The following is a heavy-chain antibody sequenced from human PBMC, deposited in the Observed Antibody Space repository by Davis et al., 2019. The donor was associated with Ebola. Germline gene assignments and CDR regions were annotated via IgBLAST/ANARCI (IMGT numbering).Heavy chain of an antibody. Sequence: PSETLSLTCAVYGGSFSGYYWSWIRQPPGKGLEWIGEINHSGSTNYNPSLKSRVTISVDTSKNQFSLKLSSVTAADTAVYYCASLPPILTGPRTAFDPWGQGTLVTVSS. D-gene: IGHD3-9*01. CDR1: GGSFSGYY. CDR3: ASLPPILTGPRTAFDP. CDR2: INHSGST. J-gene: IGHJ5*02. V-gene: IGHV4-34*01.